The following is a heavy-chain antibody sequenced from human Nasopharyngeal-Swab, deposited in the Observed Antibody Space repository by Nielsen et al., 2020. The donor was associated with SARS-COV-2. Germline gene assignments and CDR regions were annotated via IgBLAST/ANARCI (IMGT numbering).Heavy chain of an antibody. D-gene: IGHD6-19*01. Sequence: GGSLRLSCAASGFTFSDYYMSWIRQAPGKGLEWVSYISSSGSTIYYADSVKGRFTISRDNAKNSLYLQMNSLRAEDTAVYYCARAKIPGIAVAPPDYWGQGTLVTVSS. CDR1: GFTFSDYY. CDR3: ARAKIPGIAVAPPDY. CDR2: ISSSGSTI. J-gene: IGHJ4*02. V-gene: IGHV3-11*01.